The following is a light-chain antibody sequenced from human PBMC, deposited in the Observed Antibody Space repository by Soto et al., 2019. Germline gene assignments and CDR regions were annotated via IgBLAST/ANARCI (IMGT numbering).Light chain of an antibody. CDR1: QSVSNNY. J-gene: IGKJ1*01. V-gene: IGKV3-20*01. CDR3: QQYGSPGT. CDR2: GAS. Sequence: TPNNLSLNTGERAALSCMASQSVSNNYLAWYQQKPGQAPRLLIYGASNRATGIPDRFSGSGSGTDFTLTISRLEPEDFAVYYCQQYGSPGTFGQGTKVDI.